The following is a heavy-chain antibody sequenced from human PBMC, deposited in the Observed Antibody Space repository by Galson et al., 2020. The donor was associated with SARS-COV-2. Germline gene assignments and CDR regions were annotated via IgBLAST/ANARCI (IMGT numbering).Heavy chain of an antibody. J-gene: IGHJ6*02. V-gene: IGHV3-13*01. CDR3: ARGMVRGVGYYYYYGMDV. CDR1: GFTFSSYD. Sequence: GGSLRLSCAASGFTFSSYDMHWVRQATGKGLEWVSAIGTAGDTYYPGSVKGRFTISRENAKNSLYLQMNSLRAGDTAVYYCARGMVRGVGYYYYYGMDVWGQGTTVTVSS. D-gene: IGHD3-10*01. CDR2: IGTAGDT.